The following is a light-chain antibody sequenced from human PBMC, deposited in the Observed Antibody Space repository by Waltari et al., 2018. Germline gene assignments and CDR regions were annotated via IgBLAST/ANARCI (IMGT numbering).Light chain of an antibody. J-gene: IGKJ1*01. V-gene: IGKV3-15*01. CDR3: QQSYRTPPWT. Sequence: DIEMTQSPATLYASAWDRATITCRASQSVSNYLNWYQQKLRHAPRLLIYGAYSRLTGVPSRFSGSGSGTDFTLTISSLQAEDFATYYCQQSYRTPPWTFGQGTKVEIK. CDR1: QSVSNY. CDR2: GAY.